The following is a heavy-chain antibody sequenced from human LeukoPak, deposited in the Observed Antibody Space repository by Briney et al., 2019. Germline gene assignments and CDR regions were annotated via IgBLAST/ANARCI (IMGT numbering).Heavy chain of an antibody. V-gene: IGHV1-69*02. CDR3: ARAFSGSKPQYDY. D-gene: IGHD3-22*01. CDR1: GGTFSSYT. Sequence: GASVKVSCKASGGTFSSYTISWVRQAPGQGLEWMGRIIPILGIANYAQKFQGRVTTTADKSTSTAYMELSSLRSEDTAVYYCARAFSGSKPQYDYWGQGTLVTVSS. J-gene: IGHJ4*02. CDR2: IIPILGIA.